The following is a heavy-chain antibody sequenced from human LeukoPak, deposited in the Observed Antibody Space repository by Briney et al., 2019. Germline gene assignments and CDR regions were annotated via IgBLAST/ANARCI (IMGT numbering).Heavy chain of an antibody. V-gene: IGHV3-7*01. CDR3: ARDRLDYGDYKYFQH. J-gene: IGHJ1*01. CDR1: GFTFSSYW. Sequence: GGSLRLSCAASGFTFSSYWMSWVRQAPGKGREWVANIKHDGSDKYYVDSVKGRFTISRDNAKDSLYLQMNSLRAEDTAVYYCARDRLDYGDYKYFQHWGQGTLVTVSS. CDR2: IKHDGSDK. D-gene: IGHD4-17*01.